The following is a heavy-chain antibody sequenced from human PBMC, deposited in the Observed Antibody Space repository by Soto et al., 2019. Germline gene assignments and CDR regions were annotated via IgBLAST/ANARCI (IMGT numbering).Heavy chain of an antibody. J-gene: IGHJ3*02. CDR2: IKQDGSEK. D-gene: IGHD2-2*01. Sequence: GGSLRLSCAASGFTFSSYWMSWVRQAPGKGLEWVANIKQDGSEKYYVDSVKGRFTISRDNAKNSLYLQMNSLRAEDTAVYYCARAEGFLVPAARDDAFDIWGQGTMVTVSS. CDR1: GFTFSSYW. CDR3: ARAEGFLVPAARDDAFDI. V-gene: IGHV3-7*05.